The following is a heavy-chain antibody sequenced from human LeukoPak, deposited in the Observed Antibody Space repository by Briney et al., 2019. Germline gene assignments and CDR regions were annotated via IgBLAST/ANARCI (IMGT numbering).Heavy chain of an antibody. Sequence: ASVKVSCKASGYTFTSYDINWVRQATGQGLEWMGWMNPNSGNTGYAQKFQGRVTMTRSTSISTAYMELSSLRSEDTAVYYCARGIGSYYFRNWFDPWGQGTLVTVSS. J-gene: IGHJ5*02. CDR3: ARGIGSYYFRNWFDP. CDR2: MNPNSGNT. V-gene: IGHV1-8*01. D-gene: IGHD1-26*01. CDR1: GYTFTSYD.